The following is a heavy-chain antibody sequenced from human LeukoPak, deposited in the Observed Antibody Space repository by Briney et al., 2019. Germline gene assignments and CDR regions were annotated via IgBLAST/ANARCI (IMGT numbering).Heavy chain of an antibody. CDR3: ASSVVRVDSSGWPFDY. CDR2: IYYSGST. D-gene: IGHD6-19*01. CDR1: GGSISSYY. J-gene: IGHJ4*02. V-gene: IGHV4-59*01. Sequence: PSETLSLTCTVSGGSISSYYWSRIRQPPGKGLEWIGYIYYSGSTNYNPSPKSRVTITVDTSKNQFSLKLSSVTAADTAVYYCASSVVRVDSSGWPFDYWGQGTLVTVSS.